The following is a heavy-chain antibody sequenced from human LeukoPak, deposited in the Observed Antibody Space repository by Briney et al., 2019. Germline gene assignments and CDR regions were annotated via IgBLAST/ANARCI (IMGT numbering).Heavy chain of an antibody. Sequence: GGSLRLSCAASGFTFSSYWMSWVRQAPGKGLEWVANIKQDGSEKYYVDSVKGRFTISRDNAKNSLYLQMNSLRAEDTAVYFCARDSLYLYDYGDDGDAFDIWGQGTMVTVSS. CDR2: IKQDGSEK. J-gene: IGHJ3*02. D-gene: IGHD4-17*01. V-gene: IGHV3-7*01. CDR1: GFTFSSYW. CDR3: ARDSLYLYDYGDDGDAFDI.